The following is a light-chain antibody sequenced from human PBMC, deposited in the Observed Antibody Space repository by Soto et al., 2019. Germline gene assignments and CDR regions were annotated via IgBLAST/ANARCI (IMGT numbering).Light chain of an antibody. J-gene: IGKJ4*01. V-gene: IGKV3-11*01. CDR2: GAS. Sequence: EIVLTQSPATLSLSPGERATLSCRASQSVSSYLAWYQQKPGQAPRLLIYGASSRATGIPDRFSGSGSGTDFTLTISSLQPEDFATYYCRQLNSYPLTFGGGTKVDIK. CDR3: RQLNSYPLT. CDR1: QSVSSY.